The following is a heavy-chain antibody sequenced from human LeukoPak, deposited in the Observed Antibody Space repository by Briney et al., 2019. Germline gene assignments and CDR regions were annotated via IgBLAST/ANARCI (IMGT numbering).Heavy chain of an antibody. CDR3: ARDPWYYDSSASLDY. CDR2: ISSSGSTI. V-gene: IGHV3-48*04. Sequence: QPGGSLRLSCAASGFTFSSYGMHWVRQAPGKGLEWVSYISSSGSTIYYADSVKGRFTISRDNAKNSLYLQMNSLRAEDTAVYYCARDPWYYDSSASLDYWGQGTLVTVSS. J-gene: IGHJ4*02. D-gene: IGHD3-22*01. CDR1: GFTFSSYG.